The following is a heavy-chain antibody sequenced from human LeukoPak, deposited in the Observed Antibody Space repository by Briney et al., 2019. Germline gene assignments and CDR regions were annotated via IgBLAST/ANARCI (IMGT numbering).Heavy chain of an antibody. CDR2: IIPIFGTA. D-gene: IGHD4-11*01. Sequence: ASVKVSCKASGGIFSSYAISWVRQAPGQGLEWMGGIIPIFGTANYAQKFQGRVTITADESTSTAYMELSSLRSEDTAVYYCAIDRTVTNTDWFDPWGQGTLVTVSS. CDR1: GGIFSSYA. CDR3: AIDRTVTNTDWFDP. V-gene: IGHV1-69*01. J-gene: IGHJ5*02.